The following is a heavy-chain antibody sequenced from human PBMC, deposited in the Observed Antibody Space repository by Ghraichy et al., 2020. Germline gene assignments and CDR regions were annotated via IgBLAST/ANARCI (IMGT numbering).Heavy chain of an antibody. D-gene: IGHD6-13*01. CDR3: ARDQLAATGIDL. CDR2: ISSSYSYI. Sequence: GGSLRLSCAASGFTLSIYSMNWVRQAPGKGLEWVSFISSSYSYIDYADSVKGRFTISRDNAKNSLYLQMNSLRAEDTAVYYCARDQLAATGIDLWGQGTLVTVSS. J-gene: IGHJ4*01. V-gene: IGHV3-21*01. CDR1: GFTLSIYS.